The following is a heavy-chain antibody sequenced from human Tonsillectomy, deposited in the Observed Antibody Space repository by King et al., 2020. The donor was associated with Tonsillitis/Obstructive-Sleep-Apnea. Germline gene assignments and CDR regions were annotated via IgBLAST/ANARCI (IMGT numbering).Heavy chain of an antibody. CDR2: IYYSGST. J-gene: IGHJ6*03. CDR3: ARHWSSSWSYYYYYYMDV. D-gene: IGHD6-13*01. Sequence: VQLQESGPGLVKPSETLSLTCTVSGGSINSYYWSWIRQPPGKGLEWIGYIYYSGSTNYNPSLKSRVTISVDTSKNQLSLKLSSVTAADTAVYYCARHWSSSWSYYYYYYMDVWGKGTTVTVSS. CDR1: GGSINSYY. V-gene: IGHV4-59*08.